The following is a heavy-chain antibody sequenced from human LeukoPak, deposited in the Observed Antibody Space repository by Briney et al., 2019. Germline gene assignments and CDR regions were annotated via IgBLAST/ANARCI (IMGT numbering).Heavy chain of an antibody. CDR2: INHSGST. CDR1: GGSFSGYY. D-gene: IGHD3-10*01. CDR3: ARVPNTHPYRGSGSYYNGRIGGFDY. J-gene: IGHJ4*02. Sequence: KTSETLSLTCAVYGGSFSGYYWSWIRQPPGKGLEWIGEINHSGSTNYNPSLKSRVTISVDTSKNQFSLKLSSVTAADTAVYYCARVPNTHPYRGSGSYYNGRIGGFDYWGQGTLVTVSS. V-gene: IGHV4-34*01.